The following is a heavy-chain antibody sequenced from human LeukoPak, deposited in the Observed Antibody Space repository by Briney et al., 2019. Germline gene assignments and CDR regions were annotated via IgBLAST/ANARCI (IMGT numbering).Heavy chain of an antibody. CDR1: GYTFTSYD. D-gene: IGHD6-13*01. Sequence: GASVKVSCKASGYTFTSYDINWVRQATGQGLEWMGWINPNSGGTNYAQKFQGRVTMTRDTSISTAYMELSRLRSDDTAVYYCARDDQQLEIDYWGQGTLVTVSS. J-gene: IGHJ4*02. V-gene: IGHV1-2*02. CDR2: INPNSGGT. CDR3: ARDDQQLEIDY.